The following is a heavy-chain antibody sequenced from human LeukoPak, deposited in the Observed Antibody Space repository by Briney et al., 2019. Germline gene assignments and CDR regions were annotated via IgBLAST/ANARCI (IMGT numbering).Heavy chain of an antibody. CDR2: IYHSGST. CDR3: ARGRPYFDY. CDR1: GGSISSSSYY. J-gene: IGHJ4*02. Sequence: PSETLSLTCTVSGGSISSSSYYWGWIRQPPGKGLEWIGSIYHSGSTYYNPSLKSRVTISLDTSKNQFSLKLSSVTAADTAVYYCARGRPYFDYWGQGTLVTVSS. V-gene: IGHV4-39*07.